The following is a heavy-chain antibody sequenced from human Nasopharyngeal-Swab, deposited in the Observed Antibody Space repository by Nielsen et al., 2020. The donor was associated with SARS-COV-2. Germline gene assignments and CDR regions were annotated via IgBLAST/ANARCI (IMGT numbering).Heavy chain of an antibody. D-gene: IGHD2-15*01. CDR1: GGPISRYY. J-gene: IGHJ4*02. CDR2: IYYSGST. V-gene: IGHV4-59*01. CDR3: AREGVVAATLDY. Sequence: SETLSLTCTVSGGPISRYYWSWIRQPPGKGLEWIGYIYYSGSTNYNPSLKSRVTISVDTSKNQFSLKLSSVTAADTAVYYCAREGVVAATLDYWGQGTLVTVSS.